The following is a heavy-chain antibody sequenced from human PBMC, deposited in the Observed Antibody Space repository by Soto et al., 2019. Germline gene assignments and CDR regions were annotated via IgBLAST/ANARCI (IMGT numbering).Heavy chain of an antibody. Sequence: PGGSLRLSCAASGFTFSSYWMSWVRQAPGKGREWVANIKQDGSEKYYVDSVKGRFTISRDNAKNSLYLQMNSLRAEDTAVYYCARDHIYYDSSGYSPLYYYYGMDVWGQGTKVTVSS. CDR1: GFTFSSYW. V-gene: IGHV3-7*01. CDR3: ARDHIYYDSSGYSPLYYYYGMDV. D-gene: IGHD3-22*01. J-gene: IGHJ6*02. CDR2: IKQDGSEK.